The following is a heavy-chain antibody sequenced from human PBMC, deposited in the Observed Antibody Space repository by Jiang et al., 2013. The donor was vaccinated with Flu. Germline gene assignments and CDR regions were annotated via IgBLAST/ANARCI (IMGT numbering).Heavy chain of an antibody. V-gene: IGHV4-34*01. Sequence: LLKPSETLSLTCAVYGGSFSGYYWSWIRQPPGKGLEWIGEINHSGSTNYNPSLKSRVTISVDTSKNQFSLKLSSVTAADTAVYYCARGRGYSYGPANDFGDYWGQGTLVTVSS. D-gene: IGHD5-18*01. CDR1: GGSFSGYY. CDR3: ARGRGYSYGPANDFGDY. J-gene: IGHJ4*02. CDR2: INHSGST.